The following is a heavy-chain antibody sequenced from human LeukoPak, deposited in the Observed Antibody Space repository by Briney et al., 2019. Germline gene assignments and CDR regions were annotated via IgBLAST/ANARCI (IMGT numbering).Heavy chain of an antibody. J-gene: IGHJ4*02. CDR1: GGSISSGDYY. CDR2: IYYSGST. CDR3: ARQSEYTSGWHYVDY. Sequence: SETLSLTCTVSGGSISSGDYYWSWIRQPPGKGLEWIGYIYYSGSTYYNPSLKSRVTISVDTSKNQFPLKLSSVTAADTAVYYCARQSEYTSGWHYVDYWGQGTLVTVSS. V-gene: IGHV4-30-4*08. D-gene: IGHD6-19*01.